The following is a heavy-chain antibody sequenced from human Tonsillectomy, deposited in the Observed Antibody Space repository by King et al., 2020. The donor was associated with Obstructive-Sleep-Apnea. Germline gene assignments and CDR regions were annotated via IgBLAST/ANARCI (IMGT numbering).Heavy chain of an antibody. CDR3: ARGPDPAVAGINIDY. D-gene: IGHD6-19*01. CDR2: IYHSGST. V-gene: IGHV4-4*02. J-gene: IGHJ4*02. CDR1: GGSISSNNW. Sequence: QLQESGPGLVKPSGTLSLTCAVSGGSISSNNWWSWVRQPPGKGLEWIGEIYHSGSTNYNPSLKSRVTISVDKSKNQFFLKLNSVTAADTAVYFCARGPDPAVAGINIDYWGQGSLVTVSS.